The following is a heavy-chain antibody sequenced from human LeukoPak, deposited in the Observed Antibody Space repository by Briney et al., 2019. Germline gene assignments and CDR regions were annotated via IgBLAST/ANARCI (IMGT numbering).Heavy chain of an antibody. CDR3: ARGDIVVVPAAIARDSYFDY. J-gene: IGHJ4*02. D-gene: IGHD2-2*02. Sequence: SETLSLTCAVYGGSFSGYYWSWIRQPPGKGLEWIGEINHSGSTNYNPSLKSRVTISVDTSKNQFSLKLSSVTAADTAVYYYARGDIVVVPAAIARDSYFDYWGQGTLVTVSS. CDR2: INHSGST. CDR1: GGSFSGYY. V-gene: IGHV4-34*01.